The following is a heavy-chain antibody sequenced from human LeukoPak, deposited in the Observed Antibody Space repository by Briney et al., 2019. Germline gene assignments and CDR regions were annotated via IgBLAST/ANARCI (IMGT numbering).Heavy chain of an antibody. V-gene: IGHV3-9*01. D-gene: IGHD2-15*01. CDR2: ISWNSGSI. CDR1: GFTFDDYA. Sequence: PGRSLRLSCAASGFTFDDYAMHWVRQAPGKGLEWVSGISWNSGSIGYADSVKGRFTISRDNAKNSLYLQMNSLRAEDTALYYCAKAVKGYCSGGSCNSLDYWGQGTLVTVSS. CDR3: AKAVKGYCSGGSCNSLDY. J-gene: IGHJ4*02.